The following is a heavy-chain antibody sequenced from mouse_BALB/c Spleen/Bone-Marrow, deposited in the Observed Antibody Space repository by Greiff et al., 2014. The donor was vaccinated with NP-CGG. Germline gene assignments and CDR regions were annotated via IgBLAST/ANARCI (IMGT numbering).Heavy chain of an antibody. CDR1: GFTFSSYD. CDR2: IGSGGSYT. V-gene: IGHV5-6*01. CDR3: SRLSYDYDGAWFAY. Sequence: VQLEESGGDLVRPGGSLELSCAASGFTFSSYDMSWVRQTPDKRLEWVATIGSGGSYTYYPDSVKGRFTISRDNAKNTLYLQMSSLKSEDTAMYYCSRLSYDYDGAWFAYWGQGTLVTVSA. D-gene: IGHD2-4*01. J-gene: IGHJ3*01.